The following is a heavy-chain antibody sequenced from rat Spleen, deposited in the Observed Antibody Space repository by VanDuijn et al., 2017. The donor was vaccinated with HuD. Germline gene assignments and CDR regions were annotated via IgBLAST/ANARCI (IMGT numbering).Heavy chain of an antibody. CDR1: GFSLTSYN. V-gene: IGHV2-32*01. Sequence: QVQLKESGPGLVQPSQTLSLTCTVSGFSLTSYNVHWVRQPTGKGLEWMGVMWSDGDTSYNSALKSRLSISRDTSKSQVFLKMSSLQTEDTATYYCASPFAYWGQGTLVTVSS. CDR2: MWSDGDT. CDR3: ASPFAY. J-gene: IGHJ3*01.